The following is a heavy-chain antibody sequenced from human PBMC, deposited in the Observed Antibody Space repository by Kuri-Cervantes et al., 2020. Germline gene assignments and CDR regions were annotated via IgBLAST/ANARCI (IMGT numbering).Heavy chain of an antibody. D-gene: IGHD3-22*01. CDR3: ARASRGNYYDSRGGGIDY. V-gene: IGHV4-34*01. J-gene: IGHJ4*02. Sequence: ESLKISCAVSGGSFSGYYWSWIRQPPGEGLEWIGEINHTGSTNYNPSLKSRVTISLDTSKNQFSLKLSSVTAADTAVYYCARASRGNYYDSRGGGIDYWGQGTLVTVSS. CDR2: INHTGST. CDR1: GGSFSGYY.